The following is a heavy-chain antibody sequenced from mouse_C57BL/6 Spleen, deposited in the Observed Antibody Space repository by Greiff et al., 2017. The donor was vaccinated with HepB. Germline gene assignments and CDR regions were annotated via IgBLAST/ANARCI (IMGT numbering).Heavy chain of an antibody. CDR3: ARYRASTMVTTDYFDY. CDR2: ITNKANGYTT. J-gene: IGHJ2*01. Sequence: EVKVVESGGGLVQPGGSLSLSCAASGFTFTDYYMSWVRQPPGKALEWLGFITNKANGYTTEYSASVKGRFTISRDNSQSILYLQMNALRAEDSATYYCARYRASTMVTTDYFDYWGQGTTLTVSS. CDR1: GFTFTDYY. D-gene: IGHD2-2*01. V-gene: IGHV7-3*01.